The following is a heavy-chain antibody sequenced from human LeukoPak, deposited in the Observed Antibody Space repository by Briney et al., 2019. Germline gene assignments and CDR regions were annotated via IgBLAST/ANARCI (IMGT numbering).Heavy chain of an antibody. CDR2: IIPIFGTA. Sequence: SVKVSCKASGGTFSSYAISWVRQAPGQGLEWMGGIIPIFGTANYAQKFQGRVTITTDESTSTAYMELSSLRSEDTAVYYCATYGGVVPRFDAFDIWGQGTMVTVSS. D-gene: IGHD2-15*01. CDR3: ATYGGVVPRFDAFDI. J-gene: IGHJ3*02. V-gene: IGHV1-69*05. CDR1: GGTFSSYA.